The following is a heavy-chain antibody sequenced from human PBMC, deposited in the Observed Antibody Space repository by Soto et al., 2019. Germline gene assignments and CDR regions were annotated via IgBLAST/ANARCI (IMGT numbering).Heavy chain of an antibody. CDR3: ARDQDSSSLEELYNWFDP. Sequence: ASGKVSWKASGYTFTRYGISWGRQAPGQGLEWMGSISAYNGNTNYAPKPQGRVTMTTDTSTSTAYMELRSLRSDDTAVYYCARDQDSSSLEELYNWFDPWGQGTLVTVSS. CDR1: GYTFTRYG. V-gene: IGHV1-18*01. CDR2: ISAYNGNT. J-gene: IGHJ5*02. D-gene: IGHD6-13*01.